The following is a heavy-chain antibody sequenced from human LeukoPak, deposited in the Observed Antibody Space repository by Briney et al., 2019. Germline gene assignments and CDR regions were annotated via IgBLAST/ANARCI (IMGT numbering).Heavy chain of an antibody. CDR3: ARGVSPLNYYFDY. CDR2: INHSGST. Sequence: SETLSLTCAVYGGSFSGYYWSWIRQPPGKGLEWIGEINHSGSTNYNPSLKSRVTISVDTSKNQFSLKLSSVTAADTAVYYCARGVSPLNYYFDYWGQGTLVTVSS. D-gene: IGHD1-1*01. V-gene: IGHV4-34*01. CDR1: GGSFSGYY. J-gene: IGHJ4*02.